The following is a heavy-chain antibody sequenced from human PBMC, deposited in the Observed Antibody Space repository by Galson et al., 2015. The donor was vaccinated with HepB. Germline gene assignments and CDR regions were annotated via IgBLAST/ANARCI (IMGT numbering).Heavy chain of an antibody. Sequence: SLRLSCAASGFTFSSYAMHWVRQAPGKGLEWVAVISYDGSNKYYADSVKGRFTISRDNSKNTLYLQMNSLRAEDTAVYYCARESWGGHDYDGMDVWGQGTTVTVSS. V-gene: IGHV3-30*04. CDR1: GFTFSSYA. D-gene: IGHD3-16*01. CDR3: ARESWGGHDYDGMDV. CDR2: ISYDGSNK. J-gene: IGHJ6*02.